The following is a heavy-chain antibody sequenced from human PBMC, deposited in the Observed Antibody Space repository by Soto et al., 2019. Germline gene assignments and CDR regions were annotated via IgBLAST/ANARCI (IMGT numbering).Heavy chain of an antibody. D-gene: IGHD4-4*01. CDR3: AKDKVYSNYQYYFAS. V-gene: IGHV3-9*01. Sequence: EVQLVESGGGWVQPGRSLRLSCAASGFTFENYAMHWVRLGPGKGLEWVAGISWKSGSIGYADSVRGRFTISRDNAKNSLYLQMNSLRPEDTALYYCAKDKVYSNYQYYFASWGQGTLVTVSS. CDR2: ISWKSGSI. CDR1: GFTFENYA. J-gene: IGHJ4*02.